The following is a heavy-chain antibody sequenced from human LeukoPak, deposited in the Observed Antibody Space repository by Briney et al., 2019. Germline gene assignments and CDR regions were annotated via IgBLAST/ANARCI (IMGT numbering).Heavy chain of an antibody. CDR2: IYYSGST. J-gene: IGHJ3*02. V-gene: IGHV4-59*08. CDR1: GDSISRYY. Sequence: SETLSLTCTVSGDSISRYYWSWIRQPPGKGLEWIGYIYYSGSTNYNPSLKSRVTISIDTSKNQFSLKLSSVTAADTAVYYCARLSGWYNAFDIWGQGTMVTVSS. CDR3: ARLSGWYNAFDI. D-gene: IGHD6-19*01.